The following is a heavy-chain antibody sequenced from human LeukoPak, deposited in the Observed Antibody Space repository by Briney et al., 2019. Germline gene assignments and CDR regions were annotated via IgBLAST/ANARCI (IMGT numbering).Heavy chain of an antibody. CDR1: GFTLRSYG. D-gene: IGHD3-22*01. Sequence: GGSLRLSCAASGFTLRSYGVNWVRQAAGKGLEWVSAISGSSGSTYYADSVKGRFTISRDNSKNTLYLQMNSLRAEDTAVYYCARDYRRITMVVVAKRAGFFDLWGRGTLVTVSS. CDR3: ARDYRRITMVVVAKRAGFFDL. J-gene: IGHJ2*01. CDR2: ISGSSGST. V-gene: IGHV3-23*01.